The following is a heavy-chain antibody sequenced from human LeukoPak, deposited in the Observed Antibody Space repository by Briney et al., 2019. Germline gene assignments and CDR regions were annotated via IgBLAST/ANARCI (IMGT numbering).Heavy chain of an antibody. CDR2: IRYDGSNK. Sequence: GGSLRLSCAASGFTFSSYGMHWVRQAPGKGLEWVAFIRYDGSNKYYADSVKGRFTISRDNSKNTLYLQMNGLRAEDTAVYYCAKVFPGLVDYFDYWGQGTLVTVSS. CDR1: GFTFSSYG. CDR3: AKVFPGLVDYFDY. J-gene: IGHJ4*02. D-gene: IGHD3/OR15-3a*01. V-gene: IGHV3-30*02.